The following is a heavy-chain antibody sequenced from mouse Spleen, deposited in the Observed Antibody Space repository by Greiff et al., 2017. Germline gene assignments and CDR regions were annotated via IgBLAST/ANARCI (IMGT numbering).Heavy chain of an antibody. J-gene: IGHJ1*01. CDR1: GFTFSSYA. V-gene: IGHV5-9-3*01. CDR2: ISSGGGNT. D-gene: IGHD1-2*01. Sequence: EVQVVESGGGLVKLGGSLKLSCAASGFTFSSYAMSWVRQTPEKRLEWVATISSGGGNTYYPDSVKGRFTISRDNAKNTLYLQMSSLKSEDTAMYYCARQTATGWYFDVWGAGTTVTVSS. CDR3: ARQTATGWYFDV.